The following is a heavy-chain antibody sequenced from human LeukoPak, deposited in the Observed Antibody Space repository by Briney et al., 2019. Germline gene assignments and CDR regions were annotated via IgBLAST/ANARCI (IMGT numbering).Heavy chain of an antibody. CDR3: ARPVWFGDLYDFDI. Sequence: GGSLRLSCAASGFTFNTYSMIWVRQAPGKGLEWLSSITSGSNHIYDADSVKGRFTISRDNAKNALYLQMDSLRVDDTAVYYCARPVWFGDLYDFDIWGQGTMVTVSS. CDR1: GFTFNTYS. CDR2: ITSGSNHI. D-gene: IGHD3-10*01. V-gene: IGHV3-21*01. J-gene: IGHJ3*02.